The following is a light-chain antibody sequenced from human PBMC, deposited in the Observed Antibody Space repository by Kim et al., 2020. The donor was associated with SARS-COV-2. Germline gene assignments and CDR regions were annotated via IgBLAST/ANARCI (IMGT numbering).Light chain of an antibody. J-gene: IGLJ3*02. CDR3: HVWDSNTAV. V-gene: IGLV3-9*01. CDR1: SIGAKS. Sequence: VARGQTARITCGGSSIGAKSVHWYQQKPGQAPVLVIYRDRNRPSGIPERFSGSSSGNTATLTISRAQAGDEAYYYCHVWDSNTAVFGGGTQLTVL. CDR2: RDR.